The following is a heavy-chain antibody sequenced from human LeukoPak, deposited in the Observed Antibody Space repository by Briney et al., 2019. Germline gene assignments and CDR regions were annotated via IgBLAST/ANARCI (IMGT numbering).Heavy chain of an antibody. CDR3: ARVTPSDAFDI. V-gene: IGHV3-53*01. CDR2: IYSGGST. D-gene: IGHD6-6*01. CDR1: GFTVSSNY. J-gene: IGHJ3*02. Sequence: GGSLRLSCAASGFTVSSNYMSWVRQAPGKGLEWVSVIYSGGSTYYADSVKGRFTISRDNSKNTLYLQMNSLRAEDTAVYYCARVTPSDAFDIWGQGTMITVSS.